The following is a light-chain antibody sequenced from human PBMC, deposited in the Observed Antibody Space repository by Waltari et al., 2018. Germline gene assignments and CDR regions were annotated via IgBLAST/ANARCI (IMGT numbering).Light chain of an antibody. CDR2: DVS. V-gene: IGLV2-23*02. CDR3: CSYAGSRTYV. Sequence: QSALTQPASVSGSPGQSITISCTGTSSDVGNFNLVSWYQKHPGKVPKLKIYDVSKRPAGVSNHVSGSKSGKTASLTISGLRAEDEADYYCCSYAGSRTYVFGTGTKVTVL. J-gene: IGLJ1*01. CDR1: SSDVGNFNL.